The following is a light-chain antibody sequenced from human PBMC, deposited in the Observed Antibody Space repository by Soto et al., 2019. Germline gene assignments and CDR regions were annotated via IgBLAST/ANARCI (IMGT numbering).Light chain of an antibody. Sequence: QSALTQPPSVSGAPGQRVTISCTGSSSNIGAGYDVHWYQQLPGTAPKLLISGDTNRPSGVPDRFSGSKSGTSASLAITGLRAEDEADYYCQSFDSSLSGGLFGGGTKLTVL. CDR1: SSNIGAGYD. CDR2: GDT. V-gene: IGLV1-40*01. J-gene: IGLJ3*02. CDR3: QSFDSSLSGGL.